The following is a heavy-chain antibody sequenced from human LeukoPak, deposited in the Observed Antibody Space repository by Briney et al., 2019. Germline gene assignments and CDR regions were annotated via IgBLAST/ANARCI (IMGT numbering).Heavy chain of an antibody. V-gene: IGHV3-33*06. CDR3: ANSRFGELNY. D-gene: IGHD3-10*01. J-gene: IGHJ4*02. CDR1: GFTFSSYG. CDR2: IWYDGSNK. Sequence: GGSLRLSCAASGFTFSSYGMHWVRQAPGKGLEWVAVIWYDGSNKFYADSVKGRFTISRDNSKNTLYLQMYSLRAEDTAVYYCANSRFGELNYWGQGTLVTVSS.